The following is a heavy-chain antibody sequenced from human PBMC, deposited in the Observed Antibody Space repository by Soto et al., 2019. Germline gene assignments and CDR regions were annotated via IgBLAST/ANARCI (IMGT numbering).Heavy chain of an antibody. CDR1: GGSISSGGYY. J-gene: IGHJ6*04. CDR2: IYYSGST. Sequence: SETLSLTCTVSGGSISSGGYYWSWIRQHPGKGLEWIGYIYYSGSTYYNPSLKSRVTISVDTSKNQFSLKLSSVTAADTAVYYCARAGGGYCSGGSCYDVGLDDSMPMDVWGKGTTVTVSS. V-gene: IGHV4-31*02. D-gene: IGHD2-15*01. CDR3: ARAGGGYCSGGSCYDVGLDDSMPMDV.